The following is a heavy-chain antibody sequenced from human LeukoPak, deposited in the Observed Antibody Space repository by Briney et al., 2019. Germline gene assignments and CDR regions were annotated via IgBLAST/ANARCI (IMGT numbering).Heavy chain of an antibody. J-gene: IGHJ4*02. V-gene: IGHV1-2*02. CDR1: GGTFSSYA. Sequence: ASVKVSCKASGGTFSSYAISWVRQAPGQGLEWMGWINPNSGGTNYAQKFQGRVTMTRDTSISTAYMELSRLRSDDTAVYYCALSAATLPVGRDYWGQGTLVTVSS. CDR2: INPNSGGT. CDR3: ALSAATLPVGRDY. D-gene: IGHD6-13*01.